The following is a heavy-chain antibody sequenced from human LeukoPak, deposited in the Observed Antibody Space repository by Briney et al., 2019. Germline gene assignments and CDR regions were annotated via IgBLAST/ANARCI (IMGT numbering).Heavy chain of an antibody. Sequence: PGGSLRLSCAASGFTFSNAWMSWVRQAPGKGLEWVGRIKSKTDGGTTDYAAPVKGRFTISRDDSKNTLYLQMNNLKTEDTAVYYCTTRWGYSSSYFDYWGQGTLVTVSS. CDR2: IKSKTDGGTT. V-gene: IGHV3-15*01. CDR1: GFTFSNAW. D-gene: IGHD6-13*01. J-gene: IGHJ4*02. CDR3: TTRWGYSSSYFDY.